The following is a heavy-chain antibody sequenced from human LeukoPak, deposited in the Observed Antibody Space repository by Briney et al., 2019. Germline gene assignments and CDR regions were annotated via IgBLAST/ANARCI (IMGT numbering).Heavy chain of an antibody. CDR1: GFTFTSSA. D-gene: IGHD3-10*02. V-gene: IGHV1-58*02. CDR2: IVVGSGNT. Sequence: SEKVSCKASGFTFTSSAMQWVRQARGQRLEWIGWIVVGSGNTNYAQKFQETVTITRDMSTSTAYMELCSLRSENTAVYYCAADLELGLYGGYYYGMDVWGQGTTVTVSS. CDR3: AADLELGLYGGYYYGMDV. J-gene: IGHJ6*02.